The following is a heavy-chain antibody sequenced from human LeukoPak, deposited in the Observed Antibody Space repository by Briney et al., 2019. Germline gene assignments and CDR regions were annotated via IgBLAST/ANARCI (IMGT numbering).Heavy chain of an antibody. V-gene: IGHV4-4*02. CDR3: ARDLNRLSIAVAGTWGY. D-gene: IGHD6-19*01. J-gene: IGHJ4*02. CDR1: GGSISSSNW. CDR2: IYHSGST. Sequence: KPSGTLSLTCAVSGGSISSSNWRGWVRQPPGKGLEWIGEIYHSGSTKYNPSLKRRVTISVDKSKNQFSLKLSSVTAADTAVYYCARDLNRLSIAVAGTWGYWGQGTLVTVSS.